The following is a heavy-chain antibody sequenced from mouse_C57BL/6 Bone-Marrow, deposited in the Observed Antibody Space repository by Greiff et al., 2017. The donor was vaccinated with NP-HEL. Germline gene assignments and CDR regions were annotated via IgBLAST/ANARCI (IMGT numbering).Heavy chain of an antibody. CDR3: VRDRDYYGSSYDYAMDY. D-gene: IGHD1-1*01. J-gene: IGHJ4*01. CDR1: GFTFNTYA. CDR2: IRSKSSNYAT. V-gene: IGHV10-3*01. Sequence: EVQLVESGGGLVQPKGSLKLSRAASGFTFNTYAMHWVRQAPGKGLEWVARIRSKSSNYATYYADSVKDRFTISRDDSQSMLYLQMNNLKTEDTAMYYCVRDRDYYGSSYDYAMDYWGQGTSVTVSS.